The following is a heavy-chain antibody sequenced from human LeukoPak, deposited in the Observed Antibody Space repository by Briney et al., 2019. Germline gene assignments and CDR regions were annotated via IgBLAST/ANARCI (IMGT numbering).Heavy chain of an antibody. J-gene: IGHJ3*02. D-gene: IGHD3-16*02. CDR3: AVSYRDAFDI. CDR2: ISSSSSI. CDR1: GFTFSDYS. Sequence: GESLRLSCAASGFTFSDYSMNWVRQAPGKGLEWVSFISSSSSIYYADSVKGRFTISRDNAKKSLYLKMNSLRAEDTAVYYCAVSYRDAFDIWGQGTLVTVSS. V-gene: IGHV3-69-1*01.